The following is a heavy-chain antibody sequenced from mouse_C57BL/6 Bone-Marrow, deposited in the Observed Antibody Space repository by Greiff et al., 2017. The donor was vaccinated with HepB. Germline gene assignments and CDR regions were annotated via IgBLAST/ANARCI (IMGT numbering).Heavy chain of an antibody. CDR3: ARREITRYRYFDV. Sequence: QVQLQQPGAELVKPGASVKLSCKASGYTFTSYWMHWVKQRPGQGLEWIGMIHPNSGSTNYNEKFKSKATLTVDKSSSTAYMQRSSLTSEDSAVYYCARREITRYRYFDVWGTGTTVTVSS. J-gene: IGHJ1*03. V-gene: IGHV1-64*01. D-gene: IGHD1-1*01. CDR1: GYTFTSYW. CDR2: IHPNSGST.